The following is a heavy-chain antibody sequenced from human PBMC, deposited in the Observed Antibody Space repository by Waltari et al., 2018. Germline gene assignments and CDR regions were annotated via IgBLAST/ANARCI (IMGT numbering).Heavy chain of an antibody. CDR3: ARWGVGLNFWSVSGMDV. CDR1: AGSFSGYY. CDR2: INHSGST. D-gene: IGHD3-3*01. Sequence: QVQLQQWGAGLLQPSETLSLTCAVYAGSFSGYYCSCIRSPPGKGLEWIGEINHSGSTNYNPSLKSRVTISVDTSKNQFSLKLSSVTAADTAVYYCARWGVGLNFWSVSGMDVWGQGTTVTVSS. J-gene: IGHJ6*02. V-gene: IGHV4-34*01.